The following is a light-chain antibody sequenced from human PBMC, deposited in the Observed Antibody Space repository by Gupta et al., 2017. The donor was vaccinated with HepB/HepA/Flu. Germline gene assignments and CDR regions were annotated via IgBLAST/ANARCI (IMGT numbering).Light chain of an antibody. CDR3: CSYKNLKTEV. CDR2: EVS. Sequence: QSALTQPASVSGSLGQSIIISCTGNNRDVGSYNDVSWYQQHPDKAPKLMMYEVSKQPPAISRRFSASKSGKTALIITCGHQADDEAEYFCCSYKNLKTEVCGTGTQVTVL. CDR1: NRDVGSYND. V-gene: IGLV2-23*02. J-gene: IGLJ1*01.